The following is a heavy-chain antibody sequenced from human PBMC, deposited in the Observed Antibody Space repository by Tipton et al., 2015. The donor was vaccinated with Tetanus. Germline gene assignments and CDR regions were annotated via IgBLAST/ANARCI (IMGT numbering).Heavy chain of an antibody. J-gene: IGHJ4*02. V-gene: IGHV3-23*01. Sequence: SLRLSCAASGFTFSSYAMSWVRQAPGKGLEWVSAISGSGGSTYYADSVKGRFTISRDNSKNTLYLQMNSLRAEDTAVYYCAKRIVGATPVRNSGGNWGQGTLVTVSS. CDR3: AKRIVGATPVRNSGGN. CDR1: GFTFSSYA. D-gene: IGHD1-26*01. CDR2: ISGSGGST.